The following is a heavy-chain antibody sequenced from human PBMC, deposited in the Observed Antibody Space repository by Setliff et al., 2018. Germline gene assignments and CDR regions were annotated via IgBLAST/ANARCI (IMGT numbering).Heavy chain of an antibody. V-gene: IGHV3-7*03. Sequence: PGGSLRLSCVASGLIFSNNWMSWVRQAPGKGLEWVTNINKDGSERNYVDSVKGRFTISRDNAKNSLYLQMNNLRAEDTAVYYCVRDSPYCVNGVCRGYWGQGTQVTAPQ. CDR1: GLIFSNNW. CDR2: INKDGSER. D-gene: IGHD2-21*01. CDR3: VRDSPYCVNGVCRGY. J-gene: IGHJ4*02.